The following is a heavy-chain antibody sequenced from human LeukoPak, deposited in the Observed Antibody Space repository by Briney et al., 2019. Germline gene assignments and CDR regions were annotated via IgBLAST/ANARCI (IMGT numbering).Heavy chain of an antibody. J-gene: IGHJ4*02. CDR2: ISSSGSTI. CDR1: GFTFSDYY. Sequence: NPGGSLRLSCAASGFTFSDYYMSWIRQAPGKGLEWVSYISSSGSTIYYADSVKGRFTISRDNAKNSLYLQMNSLRAEDTAVYYCARDFSDELLWLFDYWGQGTLVTVSS. V-gene: IGHV3-11*01. CDR3: ARDFSDELLWLFDY. D-gene: IGHD2-21*01.